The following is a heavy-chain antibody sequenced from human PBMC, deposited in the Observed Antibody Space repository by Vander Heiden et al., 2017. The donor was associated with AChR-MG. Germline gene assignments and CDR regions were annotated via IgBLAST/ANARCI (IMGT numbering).Heavy chain of an antibody. CDR1: GGSISTYY. CDR2: IFYSGST. V-gene: IGHV4-59*01. J-gene: IGHJ3*02. D-gene: IGHD2-21*01. Sequence: QVQLQESGPGLVKPSETLSPTCTVSGGSISTYYWSWIRQPPGKGLEWIGYIFYSGSTDYNPSLESRVTISVDTSKNQFSLKMYSVTAADTAMYYCARGRGGGARNPFDIWGQGTMVTVSS. CDR3: ARGRGGGARNPFDI.